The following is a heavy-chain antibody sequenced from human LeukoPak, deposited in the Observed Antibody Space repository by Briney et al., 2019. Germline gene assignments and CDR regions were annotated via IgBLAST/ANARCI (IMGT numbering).Heavy chain of an antibody. J-gene: IGHJ4*02. D-gene: IGHD6-19*01. CDR1: GGSISSGGYY. V-gene: IGHV4-31*03. Sequence: SETLSLTCTVSGGSISSGGYYWSWIRQHPGKGLEWIGYIYYSGSTYYNPSLKSRVTISVDTSKNQFSLKLSSVTAADTAVYYCAREWVAGPHYFDYWGQGTLVTVSS. CDR3: AREWVAGPHYFDY. CDR2: IYYSGST.